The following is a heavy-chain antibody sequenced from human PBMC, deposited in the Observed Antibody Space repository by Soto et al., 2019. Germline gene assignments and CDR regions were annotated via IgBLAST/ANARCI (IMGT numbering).Heavy chain of an antibody. CDR3: ARDWHYDRDTPDTCDI. V-gene: IGHV3-33*01. Sequence: QVQLVESGGGVVQPGRSLRLSCAASGFTFSSYGMHWVRQAPGKGLEWEAVIWYDGSNKYYADSVKGRFTISRDNSKNTLYLKMNSLRAEDTAVYYGARDWHYDRDTPDTCDIWGKGTMVTVSS. J-gene: IGHJ3*02. CDR1: GFTFSSYG. D-gene: IGHD3-22*01. CDR2: IWYDGSNK.